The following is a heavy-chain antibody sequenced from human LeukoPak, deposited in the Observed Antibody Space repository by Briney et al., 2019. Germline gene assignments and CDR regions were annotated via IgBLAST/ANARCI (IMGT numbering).Heavy chain of an antibody. J-gene: IGHJ6*02. Sequence: PSETLSLTCAVYGGSFSGYYWSWIRQPPGKGLEWSGEINHSGSTNYNPSLKSRVTISVDTSKNQISLKVSSVTAADTAVYYCARGVAPIAAAGRTHYYYYGMDVWGQGTTVTVSS. CDR3: ARGVAPIAAAGRTHYYYYGMDV. V-gene: IGHV4-34*01. D-gene: IGHD6-13*01. CDR2: INHSGST. CDR1: GGSFSGYY.